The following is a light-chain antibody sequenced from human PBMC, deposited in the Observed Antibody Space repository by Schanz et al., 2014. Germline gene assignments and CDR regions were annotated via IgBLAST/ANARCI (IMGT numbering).Light chain of an antibody. V-gene: IGLV2-14*02. CDR1: SSDVGSYNL. CDR2: DVS. CDR3: SSYTSSITKV. J-gene: IGLJ3*02. Sequence: QSALTQPASVSGSPGQSITISCTGTSSDVGSYNLVSWYQQHPGKAPKVMIYDVSKRPSGVPVRFSGSKSGNTASLTISGLQAEDEADYYCSSYTSSITKVFGGGTKLTVL.